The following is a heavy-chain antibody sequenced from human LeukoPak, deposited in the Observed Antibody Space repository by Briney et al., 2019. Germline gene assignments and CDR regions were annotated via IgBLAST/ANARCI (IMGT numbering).Heavy chain of an antibody. V-gene: IGHV3-30*02. D-gene: IGHD6-13*01. Sequence: GGSLRLSCAASDFTFSSYGMHWVRQAPGKGLEWVAFIRYDGSNKYYADSVKGRFTISRDNSKNTLYLQMNSLRAEDTAVYYCAKDGRYSSSWYHYYYGMDVWGQGTTVTVSS. CDR1: DFTFSSYG. CDR3: AKDGRYSSSWYHYYYGMDV. J-gene: IGHJ6*02. CDR2: IRYDGSNK.